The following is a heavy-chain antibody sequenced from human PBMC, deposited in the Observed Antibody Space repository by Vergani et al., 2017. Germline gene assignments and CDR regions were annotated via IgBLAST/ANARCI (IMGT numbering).Heavy chain of an antibody. V-gene: IGHV1-46*02. J-gene: IGHJ4*02. CDR1: GYIFKNYY. Sequence: VQLVQSGAEVRKPGASVTVSCTASGYIFKNYYIHWLRQAPGQAFEWMGILNPTTGHTTSAKKFMGRGDMTRDPSEDTSTRPVQMTLSSLRSDDTAVYYCAKTHEGDSGYEYFDYWGQGTLVTVSS. D-gene: IGHD5-12*01. CDR3: AKTHEGDSGYEYFDY. CDR2: LNPTTGHT.